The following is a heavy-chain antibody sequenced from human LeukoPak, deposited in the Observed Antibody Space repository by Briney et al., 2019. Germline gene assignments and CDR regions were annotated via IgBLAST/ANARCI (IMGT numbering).Heavy chain of an antibody. CDR3: ARAKYYYDSSGYYVPVYFDY. D-gene: IGHD3-22*01. J-gene: IGHJ4*02. CDR2: IKQEGSEK. V-gene: IGHV3-7*01. Sequence: SGGSLRLSCAASGFTFSSYWMSWVRQAPGKGLEWVANIKQEGSEKYYVDSVKGRFTISRDNAKNSLYLQMNSLRAEDTAVYYCARAKYYYDSSGYYVPVYFDYWGQGTLVTVSS. CDR1: GFTFSSYW.